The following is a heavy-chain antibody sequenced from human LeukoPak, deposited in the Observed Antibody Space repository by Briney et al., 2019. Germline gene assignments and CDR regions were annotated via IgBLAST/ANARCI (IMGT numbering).Heavy chain of an antibody. D-gene: IGHD3-16*02. CDR3: ARAYVWGSYRQNIIWFDP. CDR2: IPHGGST. V-gene: IGHV4-34*01. Sequence: NPSQTLSLTDARHAGSYRGFDWDWLRQHPGKGLQSLGDIPHGGSTSYIPSLISRVTISVVTSKNQFSLKLSSVTAADTAVYYCARAYVWGSYRQNIIWFDPWGQGTLVTVSS. CDR1: AGSYRGFD. J-gene: IGHJ5*02.